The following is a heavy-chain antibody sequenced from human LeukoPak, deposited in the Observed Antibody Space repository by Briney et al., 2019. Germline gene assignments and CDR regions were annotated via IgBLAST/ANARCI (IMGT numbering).Heavy chain of an antibody. D-gene: IGHD3-3*01. Sequence: SETLSLTCAVYGGSFSGYYWSWIRQPPGKGLEWMGEINHSGSTNYNPSLKSRVTISVDTSKNQFSLKLSSVTAADTAVYYCARSITIFGVGLLDYWGQGTLVTVSS. CDR3: ARSITIFGVGLLDY. CDR1: GGSFSGYY. CDR2: INHSGST. J-gene: IGHJ4*02. V-gene: IGHV4-34*01.